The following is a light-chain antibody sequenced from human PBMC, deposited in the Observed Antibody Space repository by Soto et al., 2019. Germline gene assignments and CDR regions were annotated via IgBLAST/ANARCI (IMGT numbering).Light chain of an antibody. J-gene: IGKJ1*01. CDR2: KAS. Sequence: DIQMTQSPSTLSGSVGDRVTITCRASQRISSWLAWYQQKQGKAPTLLICKASTLKSGVPSRFSGSGSGTEFTLTIISLQPGDFATYSGKHYNSYSAAFGQGTNVDIK. V-gene: IGKV1-5*03. CDR1: QRISSW. CDR3: KHYNSYSAA.